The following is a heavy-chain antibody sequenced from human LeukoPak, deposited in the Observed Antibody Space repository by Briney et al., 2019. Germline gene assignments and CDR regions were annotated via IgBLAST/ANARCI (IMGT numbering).Heavy chain of an antibody. V-gene: IGHV3-23*01. CDR1: GFTFSNYG. CDR2: ISGSGGAT. Sequence: GGSLRLSCVVSGFTFSNYGMSWVRQAPGKGLEWVSGISGSGGATYYADSVKGRFTVSRDDPHNTLYLQMNSVRAEDTAVYFCARGGVDHYGSGTYYLMYYFDHWGQGALVTVSS. J-gene: IGHJ4*02. D-gene: IGHD3-10*01. CDR3: ARGGVDHYGSGTYYLMYYFDH.